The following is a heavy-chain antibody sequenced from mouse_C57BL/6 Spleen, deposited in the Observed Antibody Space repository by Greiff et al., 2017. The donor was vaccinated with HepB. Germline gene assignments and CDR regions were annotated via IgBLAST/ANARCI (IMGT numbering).Heavy chain of an antibody. Sequence: DVQLVESGGGLVKPGGSLKLSCAASGFTFSDYGMHWVRQAPEKGLEWVAYISSGSSTIYYADTEKGRFTISRDNAKNTLFLQMTSLRSEDTAMYYCARERRGYYAMDYWGQGTSVTVSS. CDR2: ISSGSSTI. V-gene: IGHV5-17*01. J-gene: IGHJ4*01. CDR1: GFTFSDYG. CDR3: ARERRGYYAMDY.